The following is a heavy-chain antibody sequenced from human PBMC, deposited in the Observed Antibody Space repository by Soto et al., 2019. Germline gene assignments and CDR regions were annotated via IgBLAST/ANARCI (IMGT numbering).Heavy chain of an antibody. J-gene: IGHJ6*02. V-gene: IGHV3-30-3*01. Sequence: SLRDSCAATGSSFGRYAMRWVRQAPGKGLEWVASIPYDGGNRKYADSVKGRFTISRDNAKDMLYLHMSSLGPDDTSVYYCAREYLDYGPDVWGQGTSVTVSS. CDR1: GSSFGRYA. CDR3: AREYLDYGPDV. CDR2: IPYDGGNR.